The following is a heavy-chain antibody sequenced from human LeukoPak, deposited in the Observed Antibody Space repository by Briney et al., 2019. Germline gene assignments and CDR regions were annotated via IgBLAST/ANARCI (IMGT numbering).Heavy chain of an antibody. J-gene: IGHJ4*02. D-gene: IGHD3-10*01. Sequence: GGSLRLSRAASGFTFSSYGIHWVRQAPGKGLEWVAVIGKDGAAKHYAESVRGRFTISRDNSKNTLDLQMDSLSAEDTAVYYCAKEEGWGVNVFDYWGQGALVTVSS. V-gene: IGHV3-30*18. CDR1: GFTFSSYG. CDR2: IGKDGAAK. CDR3: AKEEGWGVNVFDY.